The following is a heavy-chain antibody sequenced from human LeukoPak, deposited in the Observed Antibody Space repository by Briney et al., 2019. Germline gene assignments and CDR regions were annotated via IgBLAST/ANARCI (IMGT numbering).Heavy chain of an antibody. Sequence: GESLKISCKGSGYSFTSYWIGWVRQMPGKGLEWMGIIYPGDSDTRYSPSFQGQVTISADKSISTAYLQWSSLKASDTAMYYCARQPIVVVPAATPWFDPWGQGTLVTVSS. CDR1: GYSFTSYW. D-gene: IGHD2-2*01. V-gene: IGHV5-51*01. CDR2: IYPGDSDT. J-gene: IGHJ5*02. CDR3: ARQPIVVVPAATPWFDP.